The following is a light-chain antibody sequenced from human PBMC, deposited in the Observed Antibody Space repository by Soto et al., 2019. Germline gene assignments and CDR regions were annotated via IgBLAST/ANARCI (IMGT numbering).Light chain of an antibody. Sequence: DIQMTQSPSSLSASVGDRVTITCQASQDINNYLNWYQQKPGTAPKLLISDASSLETGVPSRFSGSGSGTDFTLTINSLQPEDVATYYCQQCADLASFGGGTKVQIK. CDR1: QDINNY. V-gene: IGKV1-33*01. CDR2: DAS. CDR3: QQCADLAS. J-gene: IGKJ4*01.